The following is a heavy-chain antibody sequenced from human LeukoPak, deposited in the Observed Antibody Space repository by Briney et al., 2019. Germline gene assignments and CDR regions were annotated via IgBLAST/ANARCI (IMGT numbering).Heavy chain of an antibody. Sequence: PSETLSLTCTVSGGSISSYYWSWIRQPAGKGLEWIGRIYTSGSTNYNPPLKSRVTMSVDTSKNQFSLKLSSVTAADTAVYYCARESSWYDSSGYYWGSLDYWGQGTLVTVSS. CDR1: GGSISSYY. J-gene: IGHJ4*02. CDR3: ARESSWYDSSGYYWGSLDY. D-gene: IGHD3-22*01. CDR2: IYTSGST. V-gene: IGHV4-4*07.